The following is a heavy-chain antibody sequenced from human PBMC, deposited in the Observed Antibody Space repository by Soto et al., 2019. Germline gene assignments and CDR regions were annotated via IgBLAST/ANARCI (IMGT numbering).Heavy chain of an antibody. CDR1: GFAVSSNY. D-gene: IGHD2-8*01. Sequence: GGSLRLSCAASGFAVSSNYMSWVRQAPGKGLEWVSVIYSGGSTYYADSVKGRFTISRHNSKNTLYLQMNSLRAEDTAVYYCARSEMDYYYGMDVWGQGTTVTVSS. V-gene: IGHV3-66*01. J-gene: IGHJ6*02. CDR3: ARSEMDYYYGMDV. CDR2: IYSGGST.